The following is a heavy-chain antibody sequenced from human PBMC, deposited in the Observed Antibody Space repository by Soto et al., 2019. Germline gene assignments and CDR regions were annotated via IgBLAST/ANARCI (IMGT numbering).Heavy chain of an antibody. D-gene: IGHD6-19*01. J-gene: IGHJ4*02. CDR2: IWYDGGNK. Sequence: QVQLVESGGGVVQPGRSLRLSCAASGFNFSSYVMHWVRQAPGKGLEWVAVIWYDGGNKYYADSVKGRFTISRDNSTNTLYLQMNSLRAEDTAVYYCARDGQWLPRDGLRSSSYFDYWGQGTLVTVSS. CDR1: GFNFSSYV. CDR3: ARDGQWLPRDGLRSSSYFDY. V-gene: IGHV3-33*01.